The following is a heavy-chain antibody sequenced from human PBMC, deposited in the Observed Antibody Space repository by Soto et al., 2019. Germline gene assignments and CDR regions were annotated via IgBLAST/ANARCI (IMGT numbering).Heavy chain of an antibody. V-gene: IGHV3-21*01. J-gene: IGHJ3*02. CDR1: GFTFSSYS. D-gene: IGHD2-2*01. Sequence: PGGSLRLSCAASGFTFSSYSMNWVRQAPGKGLEWVSSISSSSSYIYYADSVKGRFTISRDNAKNSLYLQMNSLRAEDTAVYYCAREAYCSSTSCYARDAFDIWGQGTMVTVSS. CDR2: ISSSSSYI. CDR3: AREAYCSSTSCYARDAFDI.